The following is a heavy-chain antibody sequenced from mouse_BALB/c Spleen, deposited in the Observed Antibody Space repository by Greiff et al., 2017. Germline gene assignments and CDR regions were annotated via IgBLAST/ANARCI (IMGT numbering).Heavy chain of an antibody. J-gene: IGHJ2*01. CDR1: GYSITSDYA. CDR2: ISYSGST. D-gene: IGHD1-1*01. Sequence: EVQLQESGPGLVKPSQSLSLTCTVTGYSITSDYAWNWIRQFPGNKLEWMGYISYSGSTSYNPSLKSRISITRDTSKNQFFLQLNSVTTEDTATYYCAREDYGYVAYWGQGTTLTVSS. V-gene: IGHV3-2*02. CDR3: AREDYGYVAY.